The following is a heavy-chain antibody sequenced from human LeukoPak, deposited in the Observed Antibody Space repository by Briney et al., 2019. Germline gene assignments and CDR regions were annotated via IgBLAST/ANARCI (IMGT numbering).Heavy chain of an antibody. CDR3: ARGVATAGKALAY. V-gene: IGHV3-43*02. D-gene: IGHD6-13*01. J-gene: IGHJ4*02. Sequence: PGGSLRLSCAASGFTFDDYAMHWVRQAPGKGLEWVSLISGDGGSTYYADSVKGRFTISRDNSKNSLYLQMNSLRTDDTALYYCARGVATAGKALAYWGQGTLVTVSS. CDR1: GFTFDDYA. CDR2: ISGDGGST.